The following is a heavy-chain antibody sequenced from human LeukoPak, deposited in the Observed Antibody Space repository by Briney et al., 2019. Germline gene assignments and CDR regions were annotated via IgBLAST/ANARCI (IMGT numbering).Heavy chain of an antibody. CDR1: GYTLTELS. V-gene: IGHV1-24*01. Sequence: GASVKVSCKVSGYTLTELSMHWVRQAPGKGLEWMGGFDPEDGETIYAQKFQGRATMTEDTSTDTAYMELSSLRSEDTAVCYCATDLYCSSTSCSDAFDIWGQGTMVTVSS. J-gene: IGHJ3*02. CDR3: ATDLYCSSTSCSDAFDI. CDR2: FDPEDGET. D-gene: IGHD2-2*01.